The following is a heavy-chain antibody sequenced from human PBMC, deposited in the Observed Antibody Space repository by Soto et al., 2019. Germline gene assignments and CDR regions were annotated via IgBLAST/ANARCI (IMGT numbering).Heavy chain of an antibody. V-gene: IGHV1-69*01. CDR2: IIPIFGTA. D-gene: IGHD3-22*01. CDR3: ARSRTYYYDSSGYDYFDY. Sequence: QVQLVQSGAEVKKPGSSVKVSCKASGGTFSSYAISWVRQAPGQGLEWMEGIIPIFGTANYAQKFQGRVTITADESTSTAYMELSSLRSEDTAVYYCARSRTYYYDSSGYDYFDYWGQGTLVTVSS. CDR1: GGTFSSYA. J-gene: IGHJ4*02.